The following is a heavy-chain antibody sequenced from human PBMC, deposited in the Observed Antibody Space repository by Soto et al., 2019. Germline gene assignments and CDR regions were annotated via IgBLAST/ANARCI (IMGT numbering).Heavy chain of an antibody. Sequence: GGSLRLSCAASGFTFSGFSMHWVRQSPGKGLEWVSSVTSSPSSMFYADSVKGRFTISRDDAKDSLFLQMNSLRADDTAVYYCAREADFASSGYVLDYWGLGT. CDR1: GFTFSGFS. V-gene: IGHV3-21*01. J-gene: IGHJ4*02. D-gene: IGHD3-22*01. CDR3: AREADFASSGYVLDY. CDR2: VTSSPSSM.